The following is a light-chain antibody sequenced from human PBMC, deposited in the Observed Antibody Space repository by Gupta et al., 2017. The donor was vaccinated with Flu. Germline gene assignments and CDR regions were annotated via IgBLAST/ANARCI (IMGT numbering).Light chain of an antibody. CDR3: AAWDDSLAGPRV. CDR1: ADTETTS. CDR2: RDD. Sequence: SVTISCSGTADTETTSVYCYQQLPGTAPKRLIYRDDQRPSGVPARFSGSKSDTSASLAISGLRSEDEADYFCAAWDDSLAGPRVFGGGTKVTVL. J-gene: IGLJ3*02. V-gene: IGLV1-47*01.